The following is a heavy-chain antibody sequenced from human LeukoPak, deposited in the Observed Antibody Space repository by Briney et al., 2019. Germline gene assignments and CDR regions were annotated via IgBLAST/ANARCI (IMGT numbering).Heavy chain of an antibody. CDR1: GFTFSSYA. V-gene: IGHV3-30-3*01. CDR2: ISYDGSNK. D-gene: IGHD3-22*01. CDR3: ARGRIVIAPHDY. Sequence: PGGSLRLSCAASGFTFSSYAMHWVRQAPGKGLEWVAVISYDGSNKYYADSVKGRFTISRDNSKNTLYLQMNSLGAEDTAVYYCARGRIVIAPHDYWGQGTLVTVSS. J-gene: IGHJ4*02.